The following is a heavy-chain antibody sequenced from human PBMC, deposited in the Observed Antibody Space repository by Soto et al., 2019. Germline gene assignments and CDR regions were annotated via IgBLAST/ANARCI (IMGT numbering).Heavy chain of an antibody. J-gene: IGHJ5*02. CDR3: ARVSPCSSSSPHNWFDP. Sequence: SVKVSCKASGGTFSSYAISWVRQAPGQGLEWMGGIIPIFGTANYAQKFQGRVTITADESTSTAYMELSSLRSEDTAVYYCARVSPCSSSSPHNWFDPWGQGTLVTVSS. D-gene: IGHD6-6*01. CDR1: GGTFSSYA. V-gene: IGHV1-69*13. CDR2: IIPIFGTA.